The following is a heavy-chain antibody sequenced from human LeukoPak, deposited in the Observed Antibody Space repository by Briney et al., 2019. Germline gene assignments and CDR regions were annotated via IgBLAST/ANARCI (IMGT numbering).Heavy chain of an antibody. CDR2: IYYSGNT. D-gene: IGHD6-19*01. Sequence: SETLSLTCTVSGGSISSNNWWAWIRQPPGKGLEWIGYIYYSGNTYYNPYNPSLTSRVTMSVDTSKNQFSLKLDSVTEIDTAMYYCARNQAVAANRGAFDIWGQGTMVTVSS. V-gene: IGHV4-28*01. J-gene: IGHJ3*02. CDR1: GGSISSNNW. CDR3: ARNQAVAANRGAFDI.